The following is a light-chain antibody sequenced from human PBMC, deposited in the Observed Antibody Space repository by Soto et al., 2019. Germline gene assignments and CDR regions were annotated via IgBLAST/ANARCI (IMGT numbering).Light chain of an antibody. CDR1: QSVSSN. CDR2: GAS. V-gene: IGKV3-15*01. Sequence: EIVMTQSPATLSVSPGERATPSCRASQSVSSNLAWYQQKPCQAPRLLIYGASTRATGIPARFSGSGSGTEFTLTFSSLQSEDFAVYYCQQYNNWPAWTFGQGTKV. J-gene: IGKJ1*01. CDR3: QQYNNWPAWT.